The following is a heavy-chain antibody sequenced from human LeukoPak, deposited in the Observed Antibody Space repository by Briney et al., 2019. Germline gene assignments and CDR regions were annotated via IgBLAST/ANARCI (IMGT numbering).Heavy chain of an antibody. CDR3: ARDLEVRGVSYSFDY. CDR1: GYTFTGYY. V-gene: IGHV1-2*02. CDR2: INPNSGGT. Sequence: ASVKVSCKASGYTFTGYYMHWVRQAPGQGLEWMGWINPNSGGTNYAQKFQGRVTMTRDTSISTAYMELSRLRSDDTAVYYCARDLEVRGVSYSFDYWGQGTLVTVSS. D-gene: IGHD3-10*01. J-gene: IGHJ4*02.